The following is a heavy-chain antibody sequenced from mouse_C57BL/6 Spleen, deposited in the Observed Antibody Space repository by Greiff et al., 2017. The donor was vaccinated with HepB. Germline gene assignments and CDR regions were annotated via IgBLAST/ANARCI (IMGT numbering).Heavy chain of an antibody. J-gene: IGHJ3*01. CDR1: GYSFSSYW. CDR3: ARSSTMVTTGFAY. CDR2: IYPGDGDT. D-gene: IGHD2-2*01. V-gene: IGHV1-80*01. Sequence: QVQLQQSGAELVKPGASVKISCKASGYSFSSYWMNWVKQGPGKGLEWIGQIYPGDGDTNYNGKFKGKATLTADKSSSTAYMQLSSLTSEDAAVYFCARSSTMVTTGFAYWGQGTLVTVSA.